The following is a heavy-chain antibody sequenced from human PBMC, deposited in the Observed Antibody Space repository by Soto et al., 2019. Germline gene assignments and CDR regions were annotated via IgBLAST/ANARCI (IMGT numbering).Heavy chain of an antibody. CDR3: ARHRQDDAFDI. Sequence: PSETLSLTCTVSGGSISSDYWSWIRQPPGKGLGWIGYIYYSGSTNYNPSLKSRVTISVDTSKNQFSLKLSSVTAAATAVYYCARHRQDDAFDIWGQGTMVTVSS. CDR1: GGSISSDY. V-gene: IGHV4-59*01. J-gene: IGHJ3*02. CDR2: IYYSGST.